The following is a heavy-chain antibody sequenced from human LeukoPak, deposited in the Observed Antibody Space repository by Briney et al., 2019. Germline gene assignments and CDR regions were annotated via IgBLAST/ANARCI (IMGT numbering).Heavy chain of an antibody. D-gene: IGHD1-1*01. Sequence: SETLSLTCTVSGGSISSHYWSWIRQPPGKGLEWIGYIYYSGSTNYNPPLKSRVTISVDTSKNQFPLKLSSVTAADTAVYYCARRTFKLERRSFWFDPWGQGTLVTVSS. V-gene: IGHV4-59*11. CDR1: GGSISSHY. CDR2: IYYSGST. CDR3: ARRTFKLERRSFWFDP. J-gene: IGHJ5*02.